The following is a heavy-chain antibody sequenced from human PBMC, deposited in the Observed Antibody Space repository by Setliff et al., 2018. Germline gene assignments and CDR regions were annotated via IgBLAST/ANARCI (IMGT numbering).Heavy chain of an antibody. CDR2: INVNSGDT. V-gene: IGHV1-2*02. CDR3: ARAPGRNIRGDY. D-gene: IGHD3-10*01. CDR1: GYTFTGYY. Sequence: ASVKVSCKASGYTFTGYYIHWVRQAPGEGLEWMGCINVNSGDTNYAQKFQGRVIVTRDTSSSTAYMELRSLRPDDTAVYYCARAPGRNIRGDYWGQGALVTVSS. J-gene: IGHJ4*02.